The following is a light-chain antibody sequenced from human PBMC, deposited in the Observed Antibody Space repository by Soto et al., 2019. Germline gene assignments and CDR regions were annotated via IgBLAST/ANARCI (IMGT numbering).Light chain of an antibody. J-gene: IGKJ4*01. CDR3: QQYGSSPLT. Sequence: EIVLTQSPGTLSLSPGERATLSCRASQSVTSGYLGWYQQKPGQAPRLLIYGASSRATGIPDRFSGSGSGTDFTLTISRLEPEDFAVYYCQQYGSSPLTFGGGTKVEIK. CDR1: QSVTSGY. CDR2: GAS. V-gene: IGKV3-20*01.